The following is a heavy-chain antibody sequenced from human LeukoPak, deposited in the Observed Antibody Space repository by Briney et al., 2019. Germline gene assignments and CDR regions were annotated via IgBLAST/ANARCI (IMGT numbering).Heavy chain of an antibody. V-gene: IGHV1-69*04. D-gene: IGHD4-17*01. J-gene: IGHJ4*02. CDR3: ARATGVLLRCNQDFDY. CDR1: GGTFSSYA. CDR2: IIPILGIA. Sequence: ASVKVSCKASGGTFSSYAISWVRQAPGQGLEWMGRIIPILGIANYAQKFQGRVTITADKSTSTAYMELSSLRSEDTAVYYCARATGVLLRCNQDFDYWGQGTLVTVSS.